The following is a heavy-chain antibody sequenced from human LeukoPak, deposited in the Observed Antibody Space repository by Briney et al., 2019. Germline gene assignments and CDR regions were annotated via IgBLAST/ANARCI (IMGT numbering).Heavy chain of an antibody. D-gene: IGHD5-24*01. Sequence: QPGGSLRLSCAASGFPFSSYAMHWVRQAPGKGLEWVAVISYDGSNKYYADSVKGRFTISRDNSKNTLYLQMNSLRAEDTAVYYCAREWVEMATTNFDYWGQGTLVTVSS. CDR1: GFPFSSYA. CDR2: ISYDGSNK. V-gene: IGHV3-30*04. CDR3: AREWVEMATTNFDY. J-gene: IGHJ4*02.